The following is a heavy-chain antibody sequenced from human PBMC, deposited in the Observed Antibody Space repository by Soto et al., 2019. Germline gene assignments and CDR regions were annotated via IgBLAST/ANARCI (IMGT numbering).Heavy chain of an antibody. V-gene: IGHV4-4*07. CDR2: IYTSGST. J-gene: IGHJ5*02. CDR1: GGSISSYY. Sequence: PSETLSLTWTVSGGSISSYYWSWIRQPAGKGLEWIGRIYTSGSTNYNPSLKSRVTMSVDTSKNQFSLKLSSVTAADTAVYYCARDLDSSSFHWFDPWGQGTLVTVSS. CDR3: ARDLDSSSFHWFDP. D-gene: IGHD6-6*01.